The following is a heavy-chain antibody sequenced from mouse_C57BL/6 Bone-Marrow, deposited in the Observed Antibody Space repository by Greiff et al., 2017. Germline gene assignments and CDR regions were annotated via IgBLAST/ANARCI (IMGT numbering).Heavy chain of an antibody. CDR3: ARHAYYYGSAWFAY. CDR1: GYTFTEYT. Sequence: VQGVESGAELVKPGASVKLSCKASGYTFTEYTIHWVKQRSGQGFEWIGWFYPGSGSIKYNEKFKDKATLTADKSSSTVYMELSRLTSEDSAVYFCARHAYYYGSAWFAYWGQGTLVTVSA. D-gene: IGHD1-1*01. V-gene: IGHV1-62-2*01. J-gene: IGHJ3*01. CDR2: FYPGSGSI.